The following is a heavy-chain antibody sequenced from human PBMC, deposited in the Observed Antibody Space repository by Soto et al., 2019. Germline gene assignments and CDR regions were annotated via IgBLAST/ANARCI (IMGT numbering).Heavy chain of an antibody. Sequence: ASVKVSCKASGYTFINYDISWVRQATGQGLEWMGWMNPGSGKTGYANKFQGRVTMTRDASTSTAHLELSSLTSEDTAVYYCARMASSGTLNWFDPWGQGTLVTVSS. V-gene: IGHV1-8*02. CDR1: GYTFINYD. J-gene: IGHJ5*02. CDR3: ARMASSGTLNWFDP. CDR2: MNPGSGKT.